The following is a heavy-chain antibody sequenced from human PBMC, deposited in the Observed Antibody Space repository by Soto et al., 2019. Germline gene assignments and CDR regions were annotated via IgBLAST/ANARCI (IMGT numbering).Heavy chain of an antibody. CDR2: IVVGSGNT. CDR1: GFTFTNSA. V-gene: IGHV1-58*02. CDR3: AARIGYYTSYYYMDV. D-gene: IGHD3-3*01. J-gene: IGHJ6*03. Sequence: QMQLVQSGPAVKKPGTSVKVSCKASGFTFTNSAIQWVRQARGQRLEWIGWIVVGSGNTNYAQKFKERLTITRDTSTSTAYMELSRRISEDTAIYYCAARIGYYTSYYYMDVWGKGTTVTVAS.